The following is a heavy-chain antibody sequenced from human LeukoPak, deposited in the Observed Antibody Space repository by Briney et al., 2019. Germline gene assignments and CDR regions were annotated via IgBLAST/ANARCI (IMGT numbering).Heavy chain of an antibody. Sequence: SETLSLTCTVSGGSISSSSYYWGWIRQPPGKGLEWIGSIYYSGSTYYNPSLKSRITISVDTSKNQVSMNLSSVTAADTAVYYCARGVVGYYGDSDYWGQGTLVTVSS. CDR3: ARGVVGYYGDSDY. J-gene: IGHJ4*02. CDR2: IYYSGST. D-gene: IGHD3-3*01. V-gene: IGHV4-39*07. CDR1: GGSISSSSYY.